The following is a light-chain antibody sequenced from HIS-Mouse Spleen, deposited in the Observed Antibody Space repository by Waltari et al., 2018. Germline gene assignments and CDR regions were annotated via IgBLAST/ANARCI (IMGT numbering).Light chain of an antibody. V-gene: IGLV2-23*02. Sequence: QSALTQPASVSGSPGPSITISCPRTSRDAGTYNLVPRYQHHPGKAPKPMIYEVSKRPSGFSNRFSGSKSGNTASLTISGLQAEDEADYYCCSYAGSSTFEVFGGGTKLTVL. CDR3: CSYAGSSTFEV. J-gene: IGLJ2*01. CDR2: EVS. CDR1: SRDAGTYNL.